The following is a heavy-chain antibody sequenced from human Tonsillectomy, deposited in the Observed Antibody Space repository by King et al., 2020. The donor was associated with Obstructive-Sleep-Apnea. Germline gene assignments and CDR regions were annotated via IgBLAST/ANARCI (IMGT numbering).Heavy chain of an antibody. V-gene: IGHV3-23*04. CDR3: AKSNWFGELEV. CDR2: ISGSGGSP. CDR1: GFTFNSYA. J-gene: IGHJ4*02. D-gene: IGHD3-10*01. Sequence: VQLVESGGGLVQPGGSLRLSFAASGFTFNSYALSLVRPAPGKGLEWVSAISGSGGSPYSADPVKGRFTISRDNSKNTLYLQMNSLRAEDTAVYYCAKSNWFGELEVWGQGTLVTVSS.